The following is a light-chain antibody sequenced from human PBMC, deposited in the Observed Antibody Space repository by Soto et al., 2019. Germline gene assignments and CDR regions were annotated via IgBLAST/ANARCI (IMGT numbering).Light chain of an antibody. V-gene: IGKV3-20*01. J-gene: IGKJ2*01. CDR1: QSVSSSS. Sequence: EIVLTQSPGTLSLSPRERATLSCRAIQSVSSSSLAWYQQKPGQTPRLLIYGASSRATGIPDRFSGSGSGTDFTITISRLEPEDFAVYYCQQYGSSPYTFGQGTKLEIK. CDR2: GAS. CDR3: QQYGSSPYT.